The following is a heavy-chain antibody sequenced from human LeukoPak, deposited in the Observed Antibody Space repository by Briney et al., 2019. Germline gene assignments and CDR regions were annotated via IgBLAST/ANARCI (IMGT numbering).Heavy chain of an antibody. J-gene: IGHJ4*02. V-gene: IGHV1-18*01. D-gene: IGHD2-15*01. CDR1: GYTFTSYG. CDR3: ARDLCSGGSCYSVGGY. Sequence: ASVKVSCKASGYTFTSYGISWVRQAPGQGLEWMGWISAYNGNTNYAQKLQGRVTMTTDTSTSTAYKELRSLRSDDTAVYYCARDLCSGGSCYSVGGYWGQGTLVTVSS. CDR2: ISAYNGNT.